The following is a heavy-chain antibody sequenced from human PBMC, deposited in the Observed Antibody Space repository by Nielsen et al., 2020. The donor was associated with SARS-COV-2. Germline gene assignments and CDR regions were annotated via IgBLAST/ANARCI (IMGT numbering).Heavy chain of an antibody. Sequence: GSLRLSCSVSGSSVTSYSWSWIRQSPGKGLEWIGYIYNTGNTNYNPSLKSRISISVDTSKNQLSLRLRSVTAADTAVYYCARGQDAYYYMDVWGEGTTVTVSS. CDR3: ARGQDAYYYMDV. D-gene: IGHD2-15*01. CDR2: IYNTGNT. CDR1: GSSVTSYS. J-gene: IGHJ6*03. V-gene: IGHV4-59*02.